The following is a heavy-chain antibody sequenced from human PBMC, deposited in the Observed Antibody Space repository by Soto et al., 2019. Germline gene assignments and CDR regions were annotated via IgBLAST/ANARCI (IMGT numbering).Heavy chain of an antibody. J-gene: IGHJ4*02. CDR1: GYTFTGYY. CDR2: INPNSGGT. D-gene: IGHD3-16*01. CDR3: ASGPPGGIYYFDY. Sequence: GASVKVSCKASGYTFTGYYMHWVRQAPGQGLEWMGWINPNSGGTNYAQKLQGRVTMTRDTSISTAYMELSRLRSDDTAVYYCASGPPGGIYYFDYWGQGTLVTVSS. V-gene: IGHV1-2*02.